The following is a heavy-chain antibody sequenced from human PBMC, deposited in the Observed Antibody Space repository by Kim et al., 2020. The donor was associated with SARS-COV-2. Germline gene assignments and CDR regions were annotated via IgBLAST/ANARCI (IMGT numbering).Heavy chain of an antibody. D-gene: IGHD3-10*01. V-gene: IGHV1-69*04. J-gene: IGHJ4*02. CDR2: IIPILGIA. CDR1: GGTFSSYT. CDR3: ARDREADYGSGSSPLDY. Sequence: SVKVSCKASGGTFSSYTISWVRQAPGQGLEWMGRIIPILGIANYAQKFQGRVTITADKSTSTAYMELSSLRSEDTAVYYCARDREADYGSGSSPLDYWGQGTLVTVSS.